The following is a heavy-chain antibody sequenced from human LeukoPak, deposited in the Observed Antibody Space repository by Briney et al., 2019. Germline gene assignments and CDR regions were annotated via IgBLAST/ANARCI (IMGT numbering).Heavy chain of an antibody. J-gene: IGHJ4*02. CDR1: GFTFSSYG. CDR2: IWYDGSNK. Sequence: GGSLRLSCAASGFTFSSYGMHWVRQAPGKGLEWVAVIWYDGSNKYYADSVKGRFTISRDNSKNTLYLQMNSLRAEDTAVYYCAKDGLQLWLQSFDYWGQGTLVTVSS. CDR3: AKDGLQLWLQSFDY. D-gene: IGHD5-18*01. V-gene: IGHV3-33*06.